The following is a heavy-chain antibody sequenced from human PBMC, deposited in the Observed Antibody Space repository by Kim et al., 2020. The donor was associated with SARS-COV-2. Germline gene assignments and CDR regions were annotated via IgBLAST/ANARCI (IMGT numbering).Heavy chain of an antibody. CDR2: IYYSGST. Sequence: SETLSLTCTVSGGSISSGGYYWSWIRQHPGKGLEWIGYIYYSGSTYYNPSLKSRVTISVDTSKNQFSLKLSSVTAADTAVYYCARESREGIQENYYYYYGMDVWGQGTTVTVSS. D-gene: IGHD1-20*01. V-gene: IGHV4-31*03. J-gene: IGHJ6*02. CDR3: ARESREGIQENYYYYYGMDV. CDR1: GGSISSGGYY.